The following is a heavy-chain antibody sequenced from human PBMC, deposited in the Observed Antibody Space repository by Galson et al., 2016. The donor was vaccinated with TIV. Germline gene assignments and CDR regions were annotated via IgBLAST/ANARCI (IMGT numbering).Heavy chain of an antibody. CDR1: GLTVSANY. J-gene: IGHJ6*02. D-gene: IGHD2-2*01. V-gene: IGHV3-53*01. CDR2: VYGDDNT. Sequence: PRLSCAASGLTVSANYLNWVRQAPGKGLEWVSIVYGDDNTYYADSVKGRFTISRDNSKNTVYLEMNSLRAEDTAVYYCARDRHFCTSASCYLGYYYDYGMDVWGQGTTVTVSS. CDR3: ARDRHFCTSASCYLGYYYDYGMDV.